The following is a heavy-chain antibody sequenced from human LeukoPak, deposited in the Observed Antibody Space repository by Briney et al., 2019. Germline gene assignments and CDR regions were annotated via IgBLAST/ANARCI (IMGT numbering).Heavy chain of an antibody. V-gene: IGHV3-23*01. CDR1: GFTFSSYA. CDR3: AKDTRYAEYFQH. CDR2: ISGSGGST. Sequence: GGSLRLSCAASGFTFSSYAMSWVRQAPGKGLEWVSAISGSGGSTYYADSVKGRFTISRDNSKNTLYPQMNSLRAEDTAVYYCAKDTRYAEYFQHWGQGTLVTVSS. J-gene: IGHJ1*01. D-gene: IGHD3-16*02.